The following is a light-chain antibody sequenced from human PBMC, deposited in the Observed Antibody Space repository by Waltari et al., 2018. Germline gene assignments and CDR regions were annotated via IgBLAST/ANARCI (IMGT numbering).Light chain of an antibody. Sequence: DIQMTQSPSSLSASVGDRITITCRASQNIGTYLSWYQQRPGKAPKFLFRAGSDLQDGVSSRFSGSGSGTDFILTISSLQPEDFGTYYCQQSETTPVSFGGGTKVEIK. CDR3: QQSETTPVS. CDR2: AGS. J-gene: IGKJ4*01. V-gene: IGKV1-39*01. CDR1: QNIGTY.